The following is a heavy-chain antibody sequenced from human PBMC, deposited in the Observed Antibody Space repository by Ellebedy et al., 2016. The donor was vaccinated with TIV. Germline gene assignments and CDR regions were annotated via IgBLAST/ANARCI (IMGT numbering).Heavy chain of an antibody. CDR2: VLPILGTT. CDR3: ARDLTPNSNSGPEGY. D-gene: IGHD2/OR15-2a*01. J-gene: IGHJ4*02. V-gene: IGHV1-69*13. Sequence: AASVKVSCKASGGTFSSNALSWVRQVPGPGLEWMGGVLPILGTTSYAQRFQGRVTITAADSTNTAYMELSSLTSEDTAVYYCARDLTPNSNSGPEGYWGQGTLVTVSS. CDR1: GGTFSSNA.